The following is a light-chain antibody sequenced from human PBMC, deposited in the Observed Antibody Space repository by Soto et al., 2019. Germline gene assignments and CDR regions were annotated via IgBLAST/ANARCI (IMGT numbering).Light chain of an antibody. Sequence: EIVMTQSPATLSVSPGERATPSCRASQSVSSYLAWYQQKPGQAPRLLIYGASTRATGIPARFSGSGSGTEFTLTISSLQSEDFAVYYCQQYNNWPPWTFGQGTKVDIK. CDR3: QQYNNWPPWT. J-gene: IGKJ1*01. V-gene: IGKV3-15*01. CDR1: QSVSSY. CDR2: GAS.